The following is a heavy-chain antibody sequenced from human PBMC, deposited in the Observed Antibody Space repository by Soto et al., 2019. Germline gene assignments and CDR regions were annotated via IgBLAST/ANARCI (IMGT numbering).Heavy chain of an antibody. CDR1: GYTFTSSG. J-gene: IGHJ5*02. D-gene: IGHD6-13*01. CDR2: ISAYNGET. V-gene: IGHV1-18*01. CDR3: ARGRYIEAAAGTNWFDP. Sequence: ASVKVSCKASGYTFTSSGFSWVRQAPGQGLEWMEWISAYNGETHYAQKFQGRVTMTTDTSTSTAYMELSSLRSEDTAFYYCARGRYIEAAAGTNWFDPWGQGTLVTVSS.